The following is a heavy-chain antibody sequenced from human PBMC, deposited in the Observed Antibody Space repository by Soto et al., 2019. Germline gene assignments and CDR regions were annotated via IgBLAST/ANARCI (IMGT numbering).Heavy chain of an antibody. CDR1: AGSISSFEFY. Sequence: PSETLSLTCTVSAGSISSFEFYWSWIRQLPGKGLEWIATIYDSGSGSTYYSPSLKGRVTISLDTSEIHFSLKLRSVTAADTAIYYCARHGVRGELLPWFDPWGRGTLVTVS. J-gene: IGHJ5*02. CDR3: ARHGVRGELLPWFDP. CDR2: IYDSGSGST. D-gene: IGHD1-7*01. V-gene: IGHV4-39*01.